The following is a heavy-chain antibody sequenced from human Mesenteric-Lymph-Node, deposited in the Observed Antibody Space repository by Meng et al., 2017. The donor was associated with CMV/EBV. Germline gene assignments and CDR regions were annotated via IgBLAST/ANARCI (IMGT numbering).Heavy chain of an antibody. D-gene: IGHD4-17*01. CDR1: GASISSGDYY. V-gene: IGHV4-39*07. CDR2: IYYSGST. Sequence: SETLSLTCTVSGASISSGDYYWGWIRQPPGKGLEWIGSIYYSGSTYYNPSLKSRVTISVDTSKNQFSLKLSSVTAADTAVYYCARGNGDYWFDPWGQGTLVTVSS. J-gene: IGHJ5*02. CDR3: ARGNGDYWFDP.